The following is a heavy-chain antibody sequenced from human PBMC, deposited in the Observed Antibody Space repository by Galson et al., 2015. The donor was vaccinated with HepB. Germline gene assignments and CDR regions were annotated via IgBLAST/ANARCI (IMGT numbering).Heavy chain of an antibody. V-gene: IGHV1-46*01. CDR1: GYTFTTYY. CDR2: INPSDGSI. J-gene: IGHJ3*02. CDR3: ARAGWAVAGPRLRPTDAFDI. Sequence: SVKVSCKASGYTFTTYYVHWVRQAPGQGLEWMGIINPSDGSISHTQKFQGRVTMTTDTSTSTAYMELRSLRSDDTAVYYCARAGWAVAGPRLRPTDAFDIWGQGTMVTVSS. D-gene: IGHD6-19*01.